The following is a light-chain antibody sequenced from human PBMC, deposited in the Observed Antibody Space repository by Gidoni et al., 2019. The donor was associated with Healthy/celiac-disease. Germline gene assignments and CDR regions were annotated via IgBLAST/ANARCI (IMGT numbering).Light chain of an antibody. CDR1: QSLLHSNGYNY. V-gene: IGKV2-28*01. J-gene: IGKJ1*01. CDR2: LGS. CDR3: MQALQTPWT. Sequence: DMVMTQSPLSLPVTPGGPASISCRSSQSLLHSNGYNYLDWYLQKPGQSPPLLIYLGSNRASGVPDRFSGSGSGTDFTLKISRVEAEDVGVYYCMQALQTPWTFGQGTKVEIK.